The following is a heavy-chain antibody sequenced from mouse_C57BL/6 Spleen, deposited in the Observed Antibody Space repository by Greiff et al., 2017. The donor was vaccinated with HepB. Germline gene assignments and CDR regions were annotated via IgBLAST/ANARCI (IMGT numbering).Heavy chain of an antibody. V-gene: IGHV1-82*01. D-gene: IGHD2-4*01. CDR2: IYPGDGDT. J-gene: IGHJ1*03. Sequence: QVQLQQSGPELVKPGASVKISCKASGYAFSSSWMNWVKQRPGKGLEWIGRIYPGDGDTNYNGKFKGKATLTADKSSSTAYMQLSSLTSEDSAVYFCARSGDYDVGDFDVWGTGTTVTVSS. CDR3: ARSGDYDVGDFDV. CDR1: GYAFSSSW.